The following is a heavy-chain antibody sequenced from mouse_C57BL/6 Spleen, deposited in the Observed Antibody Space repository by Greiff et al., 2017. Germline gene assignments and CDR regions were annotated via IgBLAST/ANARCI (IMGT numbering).Heavy chain of an antibody. Sequence: VKLQESGAELVKPGASVKMSCKASGYTFTTYPIEWMKQNHGKSLEWIGNFHPYNDDTKYNEKFKGKATLTVEKSSSTVYLELSRLTSDDSAVYYCARPDYDYDGGFAYWGTGTTVTVSS. J-gene: IGHJ1*03. CDR3: ARPDYDYDGGFAY. CDR1: GYTFTTYP. V-gene: IGHV1-47*01. D-gene: IGHD2-4*01. CDR2: FHPYNDDT.